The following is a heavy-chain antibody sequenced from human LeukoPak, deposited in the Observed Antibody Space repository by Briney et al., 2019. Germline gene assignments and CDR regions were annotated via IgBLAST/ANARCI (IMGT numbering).Heavy chain of an antibody. CDR1: GFTVSSNY. CDR2: IYSGGGT. J-gene: IGHJ3*02. CDR3: ARAVGVTAIHNSFDI. V-gene: IGHV3-66*02. Sequence: GGSLRLSCAASGFTVSSNYMSWVRQAPGKGLEWVSVIYSGGGTDYADSVKGRFTISRDNSKNTLYLQMNSLRAEDTAVYYCARAVGVTAIHNSFDIWGQGTMVTVSS. D-gene: IGHD2-21*02.